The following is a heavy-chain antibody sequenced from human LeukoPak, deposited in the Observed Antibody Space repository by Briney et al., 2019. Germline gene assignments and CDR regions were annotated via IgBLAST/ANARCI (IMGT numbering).Heavy chain of an antibody. V-gene: IGHV4-4*07. CDR2: IYSSGTT. D-gene: IGHD3-16*01. Sequence: TLSLTCTVSGGSITSHYWSWIRQPAGKGLEWLGRIYSSGTTAYNASFTSRLTMSVDTSKSQFSLKLKSVTAADTAVYYCVRVGEIWSNGGYFDSWGQGTLVTVSS. J-gene: IGHJ4*01. CDR1: GGSITSHY. CDR3: VRVGEIWSNGGYFDS.